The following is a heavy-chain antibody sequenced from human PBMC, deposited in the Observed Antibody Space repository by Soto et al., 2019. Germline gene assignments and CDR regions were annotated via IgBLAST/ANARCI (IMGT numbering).Heavy chain of an antibody. Sequence: EVQLVESGGGLVKPGGSLRLSCAASGFTFSSYSMNWVRQAPGKGLEWVSSISSSSSYIYYADSVKGRFTISRDNAKNSLYLQMNSLRAEDTAVYYCARGGYYYDSSGYYPPDYWGQGTLVTVSS. CDR2: ISSSSSYI. J-gene: IGHJ4*02. CDR3: ARGGYYYDSSGYYPPDY. V-gene: IGHV3-21*01. CDR1: GFTFSSYS. D-gene: IGHD3-22*01.